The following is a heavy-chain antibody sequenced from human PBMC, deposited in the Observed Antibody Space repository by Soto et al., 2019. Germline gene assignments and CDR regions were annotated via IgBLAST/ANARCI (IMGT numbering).Heavy chain of an antibody. CDR2: IYYSGST. CDR1: GGSISSYY. J-gene: IGHJ4*02. Sequence: SETLSLTCTVSGGSISSYYWSWIRQPPGKGLEWIGYIYYSGSTNYNPSLKSRVTISVDTSKNQFSLKLSPVTAADTAVYYCARARYCSGGSCYSGRGGFDYWGQGTLVTVSS. D-gene: IGHD2-15*01. V-gene: IGHV4-59*01. CDR3: ARARYCSGGSCYSGRGGFDY.